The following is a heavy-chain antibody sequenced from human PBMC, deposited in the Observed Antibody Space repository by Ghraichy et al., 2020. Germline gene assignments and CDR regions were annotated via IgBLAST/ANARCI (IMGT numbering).Heavy chain of an antibody. CDR1: GGSISSYY. J-gene: IGHJ5*02. D-gene: IGHD3-3*01. Sequence: SETLSLTCTVSGGSISSYYWSWIRQPAGKGLEWIGRIYTSGSTNYNPSLKSRVTMSVHTSKNQFSLKLSSVTAADTAVYYCAREDPTIFGVVTLDPWGQGTLVTVSS. CDR2: IYTSGST. V-gene: IGHV4-4*07. CDR3: AREDPTIFGVVTLDP.